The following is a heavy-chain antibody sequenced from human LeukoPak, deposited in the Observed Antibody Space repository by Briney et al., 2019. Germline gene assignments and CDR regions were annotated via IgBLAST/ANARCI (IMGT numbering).Heavy chain of an antibody. CDR1: GFTVSSNY. J-gene: IGHJ4*02. V-gene: IGHV3-66*01. CDR3: AREGRVIAVASGFDY. D-gene: IGHD6-19*01. CDR2: IYSGGST. Sequence: PGGSLRLSCAASGFTVSSNYMSWVRQAPGKGLEWVSVIYSGGSTYYADSVKGRFTISRDNSKNTLYLQMNSLRAEDTAVYYCAREGRVIAVASGFDYWGQRTLVTVSS.